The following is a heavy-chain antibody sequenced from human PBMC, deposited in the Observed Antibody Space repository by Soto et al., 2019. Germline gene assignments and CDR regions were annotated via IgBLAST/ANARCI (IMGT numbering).Heavy chain of an antibody. CDR2: ISYDGSNK. Sequence: QVQLVESGGGVVQPGRSLRLSCAASGFTFSSYGMHWVRQAPGKGLEWVAVISYDGSNKYYADSVKGRFTISRDNSKNTLYLQMNSLRAEDTAVYYCAKEAKRRSGSYPSYWYFDLWGRGTLVTVSS. CDR3: AKEAKRRSGSYPSYWYFDL. J-gene: IGHJ2*01. D-gene: IGHD3-10*01. V-gene: IGHV3-30*18. CDR1: GFTFSSYG.